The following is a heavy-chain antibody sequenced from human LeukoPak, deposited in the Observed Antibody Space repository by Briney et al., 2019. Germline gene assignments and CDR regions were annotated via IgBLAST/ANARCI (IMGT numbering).Heavy chain of an antibody. V-gene: IGHV4-34*01. Sequence: MSSETLSLTCAVYGGSFSGYYWSWIRQPPGKGLEWIGEINHSGSTNYNPSLKSRVTISVDTSKNQFSLKLSSVTAADTAVYYCARDGGGLRENAFDIWGQGTMVTVSS. CDR3: ARDGGGLRENAFDI. D-gene: IGHD4-17*01. CDR1: GGSFSGYY. J-gene: IGHJ3*02. CDR2: INHSGST.